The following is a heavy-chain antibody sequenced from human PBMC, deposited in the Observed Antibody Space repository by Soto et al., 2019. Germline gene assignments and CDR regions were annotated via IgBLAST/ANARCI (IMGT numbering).Heavy chain of an antibody. D-gene: IGHD1-26*01. V-gene: IGHV3-48*01. J-gene: IGHJ6*03. CDR1: GFTFSSYS. Sequence: EGQLVESGGGLVQPGGSLRLSCAASGFTFSSYSMNWVRQAPGKGLEWVSYISSSSSTIYYADSVKGRFTISRDNAKNSLYLQMNSLRAEDTAVYYCARDDPGNMDVWCKGTTVTVSS. CDR2: ISSSSSTI. CDR3: ARDDPGNMDV.